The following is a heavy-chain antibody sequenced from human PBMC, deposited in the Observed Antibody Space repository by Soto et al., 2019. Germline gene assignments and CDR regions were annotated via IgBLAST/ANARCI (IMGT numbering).Heavy chain of an antibody. D-gene: IGHD1-26*01. V-gene: IGHV3-23*01. CDR2: VTYSGANT. Sequence: GGSLRLSCAASGFTFGSYAMSWVRQAPGKGLEWVSLVTYSGANTYYAGSVTGRFTISRDNSRNTLYLQMSSLRVEDTAVYYCATPSLSTGGYSPFDSWGRGTLVTVSS. CDR1: GFTFGSYA. CDR3: ATPSLSTGGYSPFDS. J-gene: IGHJ4*02.